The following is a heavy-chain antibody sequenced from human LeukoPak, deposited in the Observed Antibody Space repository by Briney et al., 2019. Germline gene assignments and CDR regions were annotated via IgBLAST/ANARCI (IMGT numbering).Heavy chain of an antibody. D-gene: IGHD6-13*01. CDR2: IKQDGSEI. CDR1: GFSFSSYW. Sequence: PGGSLRLSCAASGFSFSSYWMTWVRQAPGKGLEWAANIKQDGSEIHYVDSVKGRFTISRDNAKNSLYLQMNSLRAEDTAVYYCARGAAAGTSVGGNFDYWGQGTLVTVSS. CDR3: ARGAAAGTSVGGNFDY. J-gene: IGHJ4*02. V-gene: IGHV3-7*01.